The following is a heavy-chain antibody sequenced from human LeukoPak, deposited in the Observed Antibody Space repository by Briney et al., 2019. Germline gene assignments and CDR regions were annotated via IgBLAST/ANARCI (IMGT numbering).Heavy chain of an antibody. CDR2: IYYSGST. Sequence: SETLSLTCTVSGGSISSYYWSWIRQPPGKGLEWIGYIYYSGSTNYNPSLKSRVTISVDTSKNQFSLKLSSVTAADTAVYYCARLRTVSSGPDYWGQGTLVTVSS. J-gene: IGHJ4*02. CDR3: ARLRTVSSGPDY. CDR1: GGSISSYY. D-gene: IGHD3-22*01. V-gene: IGHV4-59*08.